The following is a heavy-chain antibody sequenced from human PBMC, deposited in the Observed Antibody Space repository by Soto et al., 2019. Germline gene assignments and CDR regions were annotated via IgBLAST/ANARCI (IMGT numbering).Heavy chain of an antibody. J-gene: IGHJ4*02. CDR3: AKGCCGSCYCGVDY. CDR1: GFTFNNLA. CDR2: ISGSGGST. V-gene: IGHV3-23*01. D-gene: IGHD2-15*01. Sequence: EVQLLESGGGLVQPGGSLRLSSAASGFTFNNLAMSWVRQAPGKGLEWVSAISGSGGSTYYADSVKGRFTITRDNSKSTLDLQMNSLMAEDTAVYYCAKGCCGSCYCGVDYWGQGTLVTVSS.